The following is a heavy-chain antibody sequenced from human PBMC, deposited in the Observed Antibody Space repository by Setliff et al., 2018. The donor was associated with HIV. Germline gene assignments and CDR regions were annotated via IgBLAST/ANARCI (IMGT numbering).Heavy chain of an antibody. V-gene: IGHV4-39*01. Sequence: PSETLSLTCSVSGGSISRSTYYWGWIRQPPGKGLEWIGDIFYTGNTYYNPYLKSRVAISVDTSENQFSLKLNSVTAADTAGYYCARRGRDGVLIVFATGFDPWGQGTLVTVSS. CDR2: IFYTGNT. J-gene: IGHJ5*02. CDR1: GGSISRSTYY. D-gene: IGHD2-8*01. CDR3: ARRGRDGVLIVFATGFDP.